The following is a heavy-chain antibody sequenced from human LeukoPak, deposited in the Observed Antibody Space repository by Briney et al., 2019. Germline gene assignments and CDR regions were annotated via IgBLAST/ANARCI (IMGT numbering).Heavy chain of an antibody. CDR3: AKAGIYDYVWGSYLVD. V-gene: IGHV3-23*01. D-gene: IGHD3-16*01. Sequence: PGGSLRLSCAASGFTFSSYSMNWVRQAPGKGLEWVSTITGSGGSTYYADSVKGQFTISRDNSKNTLYLQMNSLRAEDTAVYYCAKAGIYDYVWGSYLVDWGQGTLVTVSS. J-gene: IGHJ4*02. CDR1: GFTFSSYS. CDR2: ITGSGGST.